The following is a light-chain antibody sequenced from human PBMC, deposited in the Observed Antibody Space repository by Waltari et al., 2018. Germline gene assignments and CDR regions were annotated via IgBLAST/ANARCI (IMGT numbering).Light chain of an antibody. CDR3: GADHGSGSNFVRV. CDR2: VDTGGIVG. CDR1: TRYSNLK. J-gene: IGLJ1*01. V-gene: IGLV9-49*03. Sequence: QPVLTLTQPPSASASLGASLTLTCTLSTRYSNLKMAWYQQRAGKGPRFVMRVDTGGIVGSRGDGIPDRFSVSGSGLNRYLTIRNIQEEDESDYHCGADHGSGSNFVRVFGGGTKVTVL.